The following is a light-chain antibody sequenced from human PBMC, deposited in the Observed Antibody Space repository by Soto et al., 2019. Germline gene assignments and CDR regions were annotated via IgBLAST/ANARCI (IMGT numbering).Light chain of an antibody. CDR2: GAS. CDR1: QSVSSN. V-gene: IGKV3-15*01. Sequence: IVMTQSPATLSVSPGERATLSCRASQSVSSNLAWYQQKPGQAPRLLIYGASTRATGIPARFSGSGSGTEFTLTISSLQSEDFAVYYCQRYESSLFTFGQGTRLEIK. J-gene: IGKJ5*01. CDR3: QRYESSLFT.